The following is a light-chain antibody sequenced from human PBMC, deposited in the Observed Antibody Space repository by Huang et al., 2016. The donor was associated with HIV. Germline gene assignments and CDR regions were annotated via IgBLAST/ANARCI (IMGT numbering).Light chain of an antibody. J-gene: IGKJ5*01. Sequence: ETVLTQSPATLSLSPGERANLSCRATQSVNSYLAWYQQKPGQTPRLLIYDASNRDTGIPARCSGSGSGTNFTLTISSLEPEDFAVYYCQQRKYWPPITFGQGTRLEIK. V-gene: IGKV3-11*01. CDR2: DAS. CDR3: QQRKYWPPIT. CDR1: QSVNSY.